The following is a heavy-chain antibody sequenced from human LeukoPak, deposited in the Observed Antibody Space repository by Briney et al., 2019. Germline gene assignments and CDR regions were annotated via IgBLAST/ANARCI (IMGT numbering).Heavy chain of an antibody. V-gene: IGHV1-18*01. Sequence: ASVKVSCKASVYTFNRYGISWVRQAPGQGLEWMEWISAYNGNTKNAQNFQGRVTMTTDTSTTTAYMELRSLKYDDTAVYYCARGHSTSWPEYFQHWGQGTLVTVSS. CDR3: ARGHSTSWPEYFQH. CDR1: VYTFNRYG. D-gene: IGHD6-13*01. CDR2: ISAYNGNT. J-gene: IGHJ1*01.